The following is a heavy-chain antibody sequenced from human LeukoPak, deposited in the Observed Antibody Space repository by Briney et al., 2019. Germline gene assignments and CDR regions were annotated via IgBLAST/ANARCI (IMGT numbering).Heavy chain of an antibody. CDR2: IYYSGST. Sequence: SETLSLTCTVSGGSISSSSYYWGWIRQPPGKGLEWIGSIYYSGSTYYNPSLKSRVTISVDTSKNQFSLKLSSVTAADTAVYYCARGLSVCSSTSCYTVYFDYWGQGTLVTVSS. V-gene: IGHV4-39*01. J-gene: IGHJ4*02. D-gene: IGHD2-2*02. CDR1: GGSISSSSYY. CDR3: ARGLSVCSSTSCYTVYFDY.